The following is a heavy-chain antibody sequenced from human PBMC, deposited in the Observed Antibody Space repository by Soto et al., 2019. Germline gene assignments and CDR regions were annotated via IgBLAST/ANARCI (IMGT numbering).Heavy chain of an antibody. D-gene: IGHD5-18*01. CDR1: GYTFTSYG. V-gene: IGHV1-18*01. J-gene: IGHJ4*02. CDR2: ISAYNGNA. Sequence: ASVKVSCKASGYTFTSYGISWVRQAPGQGLEWMGWISAYNGNANYAQKFQGRVTVSTDTSTSTAYMELRSLISDDTAVYYCARGTGKYSYGYVNYWGQGTLVTVSS. CDR3: ARGTGKYSYGYVNY.